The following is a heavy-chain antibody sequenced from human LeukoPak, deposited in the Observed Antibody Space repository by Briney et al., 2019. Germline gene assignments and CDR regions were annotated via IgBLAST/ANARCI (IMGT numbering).Heavy chain of an antibody. V-gene: IGHV3-15*01. Sequence: GGSLRLSCAASGLTFSNAWMNWVRQTPGKGLEWVGCIISDSAGGTITYAASVRDRFSISRDDSKNTLYLQMNTLKTDDTAVYYCSTEFYGGLQFWRQGPLVTVSS. CDR1: GLTFSNAW. CDR3: STEFYGGLQF. J-gene: IGHJ4*02. D-gene: IGHD4-17*01. CDR2: IISDSAGGTI.